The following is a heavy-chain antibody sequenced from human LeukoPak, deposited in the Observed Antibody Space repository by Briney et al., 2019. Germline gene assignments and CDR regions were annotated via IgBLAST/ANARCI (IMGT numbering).Heavy chain of an antibody. CDR1: GGSISSSSYY. CDR2: IYYRGST. Sequence: PSETLSLTCTVSGGSISSSSYYWGWIRQPPGKGLEWIGSIYYRGSTYYNPSLKSRVTISLDTSKDQFSLKLSSVTAADTAVYYCASTGYSSSWQGDFDYWGQGTLVTVSS. J-gene: IGHJ4*02. D-gene: IGHD6-13*01. CDR3: ASTGYSSSWQGDFDY. V-gene: IGHV4-39*07.